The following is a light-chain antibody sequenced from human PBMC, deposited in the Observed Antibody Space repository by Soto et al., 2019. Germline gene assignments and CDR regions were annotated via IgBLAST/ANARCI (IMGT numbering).Light chain of an antibody. J-gene: IGKJ1*01. V-gene: IGKV1-17*01. CDR3: QQYNSYWT. CDR1: QGIRND. Sequence: IKMTQSPSSLSASVGDRVTITCRASQGIRNDLAWYQQKPGKAPKLLIYAASTLQGGVPSRFSGSGSGTEFTLTISSLQPDDFATYYCQQYNSYWTFGQGTKVDIK. CDR2: AAS.